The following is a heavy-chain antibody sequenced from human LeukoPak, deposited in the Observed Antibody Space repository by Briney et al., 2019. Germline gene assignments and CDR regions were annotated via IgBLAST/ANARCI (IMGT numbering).Heavy chain of an antibody. J-gene: IGHJ4*02. CDR3: SREHESASDY. CDR1: GGSISSSSHH. CDR2: IYYTGTS. V-gene: IGHV4-39*02. Sequence: SETLSLTCTVCGGSISSSSHHWAWIRQPPGKGLEWIASIYYTGTSYYNPSLKSRLTISVDSSRDQFSLRLSSVTAADTGVYYCSREHESASDYWGQGILVTVSS.